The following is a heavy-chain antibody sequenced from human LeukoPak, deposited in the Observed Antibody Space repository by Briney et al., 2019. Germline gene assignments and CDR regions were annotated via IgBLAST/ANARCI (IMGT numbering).Heavy chain of an antibody. CDR1: GGTFSSYA. Sequence: SVKVSCKASGGTFSSYAISWVRQAPGQGLEWMGGIIPIFGTANYAQKFQGRVTITADKSTSTAYMELSSLRSEDTAVYYCARDYGSGYSPYYYYYMDVWGKGTTVTVSS. D-gene: IGHD3-22*01. V-gene: IGHV1-69*06. CDR3: ARDYGSGYSPYYYYYMDV. J-gene: IGHJ6*03. CDR2: IIPIFGTA.